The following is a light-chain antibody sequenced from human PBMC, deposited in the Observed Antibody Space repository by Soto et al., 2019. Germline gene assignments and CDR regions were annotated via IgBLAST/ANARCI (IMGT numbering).Light chain of an antibody. Sequence: SHSPSLVEPFTITCRARQSISSYLNWYQQKPGKAPKLPIYAASSLQSGVPSRFSGSGSGTDFTLTISSLQPEDFATYYCQQSYCHTRKFSQGTNVEIK. CDR1: QSISSY. CDR3: QQSYCHTRK. J-gene: IGKJ1*01. CDR2: AAS. V-gene: IGKV1-39*01.